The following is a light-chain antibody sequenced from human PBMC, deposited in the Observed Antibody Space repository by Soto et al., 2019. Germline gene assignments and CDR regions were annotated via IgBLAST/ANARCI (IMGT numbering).Light chain of an antibody. V-gene: IGKV3-15*01. J-gene: IGKJ1*01. CDR3: QQRSNWPRT. CDR2: GAS. CDR1: QSVSNN. Sequence: EIVMTQSPATLSVSPGERATLSCRASQSVSNNLAWYQQQPGQAPRLLIYGASTRATGFPARFSGSGSGTDFTLTISSLEPEDFAVYYCQQRSNWPRTFGQGTKVDIK.